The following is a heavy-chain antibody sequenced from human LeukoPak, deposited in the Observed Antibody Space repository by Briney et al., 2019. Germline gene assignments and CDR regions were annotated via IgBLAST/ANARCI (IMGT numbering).Heavy chain of an antibody. Sequence: GGSLRLSCAASGFNFFTYDMHWVRQAPGKGLEWVTFIRYDGSNKYYIESVKGRFTISRDNSKNTLYMQMNSLRAEDTAVYCCAKGLYSYNFDYWGQGTLVTVSS. V-gene: IGHV3-30*02. D-gene: IGHD5-18*01. CDR2: IRYDGSNK. CDR1: GFNFFTYD. J-gene: IGHJ4*02. CDR3: AKGLYSYNFDY.